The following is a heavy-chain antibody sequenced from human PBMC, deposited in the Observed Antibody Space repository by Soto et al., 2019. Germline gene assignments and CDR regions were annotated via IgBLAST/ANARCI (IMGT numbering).Heavy chain of an antibody. CDR2: IIPIFGTA. CDR3: AREGCSSTSRLCGMDV. V-gene: IGHV1-69*13. J-gene: IGHJ6*02. D-gene: IGHD2-2*01. Sequence: VASVKVSCKASGGTFSSYAISWVRQAPGQGLEWMGGIIPIFGTANYAQKFQGRVTITADESTSTAYMELSSLRPEDTAVYYCAREGCSSTSRLCGMDVWGQGTTVTVSS. CDR1: GGTFSSYA.